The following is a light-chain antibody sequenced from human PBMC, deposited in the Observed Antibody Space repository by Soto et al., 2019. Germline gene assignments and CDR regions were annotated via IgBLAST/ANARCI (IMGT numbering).Light chain of an antibody. Sequence: DIQMTQSPSSLSASVVDRVTITCRASQGIGNYLTWYQQKPGKVPKLLIYTSSTLQSGVPSRFSGSGSGTDFTLTISNLQPEDVATYYCQKHNAAPLTFGGGTKVDIK. J-gene: IGKJ4*01. CDR1: QGIGNY. CDR3: QKHNAAPLT. V-gene: IGKV1-27*01. CDR2: TSS.